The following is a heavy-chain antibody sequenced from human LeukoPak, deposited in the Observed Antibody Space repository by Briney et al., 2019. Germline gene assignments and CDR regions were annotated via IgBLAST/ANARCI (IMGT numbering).Heavy chain of an antibody. J-gene: IGHJ4*02. D-gene: IGHD4-11*01. Sequence: ASVKVSCKTSGYTFTDYYIHWVRQAPGQGLEWMGWINPNSGETNSAQKFQGRVTMTGDTSISTAYMELRRVTSDDTAVYYCARDRDYSNTERGFDYWGQGTLVTISS. CDR3: ARDRDYSNTERGFDY. CDR1: GYTFTDYY. CDR2: INPNSGET. V-gene: IGHV1-2*02.